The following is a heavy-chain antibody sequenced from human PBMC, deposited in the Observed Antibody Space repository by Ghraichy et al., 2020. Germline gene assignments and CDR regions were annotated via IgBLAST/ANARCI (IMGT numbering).Heavy chain of an antibody. V-gene: IGHV6-1*01. Sequence: SQTLSLTCAISGDSVSSNSAAWNWIRQSPSRGLEWLGRTYYRSKWYNDYAVSVKSRITINPDTSKNQFSLQLNSVTPEDTAVYYCAREGSMIVVAGRTRKDAFDIWGQGTMVTVSS. CDR2: TYYRSKWYN. D-gene: IGHD3-22*01. CDR3: AREGSMIVVAGRTRKDAFDI. J-gene: IGHJ3*02. CDR1: GDSVSSNSAA.